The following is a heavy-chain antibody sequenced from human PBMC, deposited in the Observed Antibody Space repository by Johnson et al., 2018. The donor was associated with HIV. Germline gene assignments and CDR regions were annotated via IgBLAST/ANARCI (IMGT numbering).Heavy chain of an antibody. CDR2: ISGSGGST. CDR1: GFTFSSYA. J-gene: IGHJ3*02. D-gene: IGHD1-26*01. Sequence: VQLVESGGGLVQPGGSLRLSCAASGFTFSSYAMSWVHQAPGKGLEWVSAISGSGGSTYYADSVKGRFTISRDNSKNTRYLQMNSLRAEDTAVYYCAKDPRAVGATRGDAFDIWGQGTMVTVSS. V-gene: IGHV3-23*04. CDR3: AKDPRAVGATRGDAFDI.